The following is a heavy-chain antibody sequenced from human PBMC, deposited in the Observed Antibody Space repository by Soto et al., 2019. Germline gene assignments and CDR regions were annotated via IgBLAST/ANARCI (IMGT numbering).Heavy chain of an antibody. D-gene: IGHD3-16*01. Sequence: QVQLQQWGAGLLKPSETLSLTCAVYGGSFNTYYNYWNWVRQPPGKGLEWIGEINHRGGTNYNPSLKSRVTISLDTSKNQFSLKLSSVTAADTAVYFCARDLKGETTFVYYYYYIDVWGEGTTVTVSS. V-gene: IGHV4-34*01. J-gene: IGHJ6*03. CDR2: INHRGGT. CDR3: ARDLKGETTFVYYYYYIDV. CDR1: GGSFNTYYNY.